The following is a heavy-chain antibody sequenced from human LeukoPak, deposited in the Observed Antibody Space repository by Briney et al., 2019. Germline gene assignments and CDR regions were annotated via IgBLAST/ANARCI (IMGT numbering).Heavy chain of an antibody. CDR2: IYYSGST. CDR3: ARGYGLPVPAFFDY. V-gene: IGHV4-61*03. Sequence: PSETLSLTCTVSGGSVSSAAYYGSWIRQPPGRGLEWIGYIYYSGSTNYNPSLKSRVTISVDTSNIHFSLKLISVIAADTAVDYCARGYGLPVPAFFDYWGQGTLVTVSS. CDR1: GGSVSSAAYY. D-gene: IGHD3-16*01. J-gene: IGHJ4*02.